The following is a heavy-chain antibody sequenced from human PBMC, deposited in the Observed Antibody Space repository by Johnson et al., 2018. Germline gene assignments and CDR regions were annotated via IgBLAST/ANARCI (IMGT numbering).Heavy chain of an antibody. CDR2: IYPGDSDT. J-gene: IGHJ6*02. D-gene: IGHD3-22*01. CDR1: GYSFTSYW. Sequence: VQLVQSGAEVKKPGESLKISCKGSGYSFTSYWIGWVRQMPGKGLEWMGIIYPGDSDTRYSPSFQGQVTISADKSISPAYLQWSSLKAPDTAMYYWARLGASTMIPVAGYGMDVWGQGTTVTVSS. CDR3: ARLGASTMIPVAGYGMDV. V-gene: IGHV5-51*01.